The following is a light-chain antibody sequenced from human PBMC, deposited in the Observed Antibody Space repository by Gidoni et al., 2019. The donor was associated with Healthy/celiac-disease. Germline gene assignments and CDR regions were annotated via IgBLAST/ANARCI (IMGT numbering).Light chain of an antibody. CDR2: LGS. Sequence: DIVMTQSPLSLPVTPGEPASISCRPSQSLLHSNGYNYLDWYLQKPGQSPQLLIYLGSNRASGVPDRFSGSGSGTDFTLKISRVEAEDVGVYYCMQALQTLWTFXXXTKVEI. CDR1: QSLLHSNGYNY. J-gene: IGKJ1*01. V-gene: IGKV2-28*01. CDR3: MQALQTLWT.